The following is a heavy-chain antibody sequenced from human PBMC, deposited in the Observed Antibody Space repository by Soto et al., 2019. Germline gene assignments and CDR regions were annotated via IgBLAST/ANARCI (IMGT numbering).Heavy chain of an antibody. CDR1: GGSISSGGYS. D-gene: IGHD4-4*01. Sequence: SETLSLTCAVSGGSISSGGYSWSWIRQPPGKGLEWIGYISYSGSTNYNPSLKSRVTISVDTSTNQFSLKLSSVTASDTAVYYCAREAGSNYYYFYALDVWGQGTTVTVSS. J-gene: IGHJ6*02. CDR2: ISYSGST. V-gene: IGHV4-61*08. CDR3: AREAGSNYYYFYALDV.